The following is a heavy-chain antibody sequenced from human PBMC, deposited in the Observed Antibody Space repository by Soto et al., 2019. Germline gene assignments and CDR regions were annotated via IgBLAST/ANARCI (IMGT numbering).Heavy chain of an antibody. CDR1: GGSLTGYY. CDR2: IKDGGST. D-gene: IGHD5-12*01. V-gene: IGHV4-34*01. J-gene: IGHJ4*02. CDR3: ARGQEGIVATH. Sequence: QVQLQQWGAGLLKPSETLSLTCAVNGGSLTGYYWSWIRQPPGKGLEWIGEIKDGGSTNYSPSLRSXXTXSVXASKNPFSLRLNSVTAADTSVYFCARGQEGIVATHWDQGTLVTVSS.